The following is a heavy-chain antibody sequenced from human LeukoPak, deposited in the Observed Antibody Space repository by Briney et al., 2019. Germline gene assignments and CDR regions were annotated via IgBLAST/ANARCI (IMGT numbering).Heavy chain of an antibody. CDR3: GRGSYSSTWYWFDP. CDR1: GYTFTGYF. Sequence: GASVKVSFKASGYTFTGYFMHWVRQAPGQGLEWIGWINPNSGGTNYAQKFQGRVTMTRDTSISTAYMELSRLISDDTAVYYCGRGSYSSTWYWFDPWGQGTLVTVSS. J-gene: IGHJ5*02. D-gene: IGHD6-13*01. V-gene: IGHV1-2*02. CDR2: INPNSGGT.